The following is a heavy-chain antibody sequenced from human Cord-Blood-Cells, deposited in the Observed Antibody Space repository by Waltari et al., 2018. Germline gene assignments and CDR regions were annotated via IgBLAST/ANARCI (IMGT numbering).Heavy chain of an antibody. CDR1: GYTFTSYD. Sequence: QVQLVQSGAEVKKPGASVKVSCTAAGYTFTSYDIHWVRPATGQGLAWMGWMNPNRGNTGYAQKFQGRVTMTRNTSISTAYMELSSLRSEDTAVYYCARGQLTGGYNWFDPWGQGTLVTVSS. CDR2: MNPNRGNT. J-gene: IGHJ5*02. D-gene: IGHD7-27*01. V-gene: IGHV1-8*01. CDR3: ARGQLTGGYNWFDP.